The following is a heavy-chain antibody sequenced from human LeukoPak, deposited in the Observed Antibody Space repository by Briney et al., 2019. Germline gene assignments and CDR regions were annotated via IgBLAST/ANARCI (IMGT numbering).Heavy chain of an antibody. CDR3: ARDSGELLRFDY. V-gene: IGHV1-69*04. D-gene: IGHD1-26*01. CDR2: IIPILGIA. Sequence: ASLKVSCKASGGTFSSYAISWVRQAPGQGLEWMGRIIPILGIANYAQKFQGRVTITADKSTSTAYMELSSLRSEDTAVYYCARDSGELLRFDYWGQGTLVTVSS. J-gene: IGHJ4*02. CDR1: GGTFSSYA.